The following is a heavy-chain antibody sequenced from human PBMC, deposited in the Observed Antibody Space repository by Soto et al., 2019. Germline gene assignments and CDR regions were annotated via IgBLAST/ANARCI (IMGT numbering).Heavy chain of an antibody. D-gene: IGHD5-12*01. CDR3: AKSYSGYDWPYYYYGMDV. CDR2: ISYDGSNK. J-gene: IGHJ6*02. Sequence: GGSLRLSCAASGFTFSSYGMHWVRQAPGKGLEWVAVISYDGSNKYYADSVKGRFTISRDNSKNTLYLQMNSLRAEDTAVYYCAKSYSGYDWPYYYYGMDVWGQGTTVTVSS. V-gene: IGHV3-30*18. CDR1: GFTFSSYG.